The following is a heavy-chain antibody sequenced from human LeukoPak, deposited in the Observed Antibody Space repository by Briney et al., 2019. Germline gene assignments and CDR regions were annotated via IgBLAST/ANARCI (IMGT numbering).Heavy chain of an antibody. V-gene: IGHV4-39*01. J-gene: IGHJ4*02. CDR2: IYYSGST. Sequence: SETLSLTCTVSGGSISSSSYFWAWIRQPPGKGLEWIGSIYYSGSTYYNPSLDSRVTISVDTSKNQFSLNLSSVTAADTAVYYCARLITAFQAFDSWGQGTLVTVSS. CDR1: GGSISSSSYF. CDR3: ARLITAFQAFDS. D-gene: IGHD3-16*01.